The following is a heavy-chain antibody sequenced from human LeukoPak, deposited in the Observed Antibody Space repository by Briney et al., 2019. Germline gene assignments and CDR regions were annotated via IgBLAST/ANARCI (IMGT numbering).Heavy chain of an antibody. CDR1: GFTFTSSA. D-gene: IGHD3-22*01. CDR2: IVVGSGNT. CDR3: AASDTYYYDSSGPTDY. J-gene: IGHJ4*02. V-gene: IGHV1-58*01. Sequence: SVTVSCKASGFTFTSSAVQWVRQARGQRLEWIGWIVVGSGNTNYAQKFQERVTITRDMSTSTAYMELSSLRSEDTAVYYCAASDTYYYDSSGPTDYWGQGTLVTVSS.